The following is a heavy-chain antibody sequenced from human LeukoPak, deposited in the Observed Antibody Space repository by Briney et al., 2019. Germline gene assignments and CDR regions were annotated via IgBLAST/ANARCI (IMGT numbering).Heavy chain of an antibody. V-gene: IGHV3-48*03. D-gene: IGHD3-22*01. CDR2: ISSSGSTI. CDR1: GFTFSSYE. Sequence: GGSLRLSCAASGFTFSSYEMNWVRQAPVKGLEWVSYISSSGSTIYYADSVKGRFTISRDNAKNSLYLQMNSLRAEDTAVYYCARRRMDYYDSAGYYCDYWGQGTLVTVSS. CDR3: ARRRMDYYDSAGYYCDY. J-gene: IGHJ4*02.